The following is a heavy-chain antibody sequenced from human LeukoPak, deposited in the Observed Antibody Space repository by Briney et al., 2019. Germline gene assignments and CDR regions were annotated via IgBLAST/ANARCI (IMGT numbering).Heavy chain of an antibody. D-gene: IGHD6-13*01. CDR2: IKSKTDGGTT. V-gene: IGHV3-15*01. CDR1: GFTFSDAW. J-gene: IGHJ4*02. CDR3: PQQQLVQVY. Sequence: GGSLRLTCAASGFTFSDAWMSWVRQAPGKGLEWVGHIKSKTDGGTTDYAAPVKGRFTISRNDSKNTLYLQMNSLKADDTAVYYCPQQQLVQVYWGQGTLVPVSS.